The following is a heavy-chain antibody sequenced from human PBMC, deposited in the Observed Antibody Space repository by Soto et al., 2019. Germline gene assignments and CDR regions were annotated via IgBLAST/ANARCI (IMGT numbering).Heavy chain of an antibody. Sequence: PSETLSLTCAVSGGSISSGGYSWSWIRQPPGKGLEWIGYIYHSGSAYYNPSLKSRVTISVDRSKNQFSLKLSSVTAADTAVYYCARGGSGYSLVGFNIWGQGTMVTVSS. D-gene: IGHD3-22*01. J-gene: IGHJ3*02. CDR1: GGSISSGGYS. CDR2: IYHSGSA. CDR3: ARGGSGYSLVGFNI. V-gene: IGHV4-30-2*01.